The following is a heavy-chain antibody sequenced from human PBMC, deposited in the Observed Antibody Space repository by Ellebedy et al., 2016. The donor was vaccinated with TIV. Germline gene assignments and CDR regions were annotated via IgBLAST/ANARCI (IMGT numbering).Heavy chain of an antibody. D-gene: IGHD4-23*01. J-gene: IGHJ5*02. CDR3: AREDYGGNSNWFNP. CDR1: GFTFSDYY. CDR2: ISSSSSYI. V-gene: IGHV3-11*06. Sequence: GGSLRLXCAASGFTFSDYYMSWIRQAPGKGLEWVSSISSSSSYIYYADSVKGRFTISRDNAKNSLYLQMNSLRAEDTAVYYCAREDYGGNSNWFNPWGQGTLVTVSS.